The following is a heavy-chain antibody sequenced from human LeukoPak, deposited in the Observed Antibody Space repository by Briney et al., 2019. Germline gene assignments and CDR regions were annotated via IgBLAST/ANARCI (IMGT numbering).Heavy chain of an antibody. CDR1: GFTFSSYW. V-gene: IGHV3-7*03. CDR2: IKQDGSEK. CDR3: ARDGPVVRGVIQGWFEY. Sequence: PGGSLRLSCAASGFTFSSYWMSWVRQAPGKGLEWVANIKQDGSEKYYVDSVKGRFTISRDNAKNSLYLQMNSLRAEDTAVYYCARDGPVVRGVIQGWFEYWGQGTLVTVSS. D-gene: IGHD3-10*01. J-gene: IGHJ4*02.